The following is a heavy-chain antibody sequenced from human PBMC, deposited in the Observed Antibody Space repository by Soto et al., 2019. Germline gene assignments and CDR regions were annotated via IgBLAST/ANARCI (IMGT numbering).Heavy chain of an antibody. D-gene: IGHD1-1*01. CDR1: SGSISSYY. CDR2: IYYSGNT. V-gene: IGHV4-59*01. CDR3: ARDRRLFDY. J-gene: IGHJ4*02. Sequence: SETLSLTCTVSSGSISSYYWSWIRQPPGKGLEWIGYIYYSGNTNYNPSLKSRVTISVDTSKNQFSLRMSSVTAADTAVYYCARDRRLFDYWGQGTLVTVSS.